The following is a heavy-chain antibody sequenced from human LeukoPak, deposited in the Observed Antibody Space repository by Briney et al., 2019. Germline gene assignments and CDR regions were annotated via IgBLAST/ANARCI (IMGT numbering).Heavy chain of an antibody. Sequence: PSETLSLTCTVSGGSISSGSYYWSWIRQPAGKGLEWIGRIYTSGSTNYNPSLKSRVTISVDTSKNQFSLKLSSVTAADTAVYYCARGRHSSSWLYYYYYMDVWGKGTTVTVSS. V-gene: IGHV4-61*02. CDR1: GGSISSGSYY. D-gene: IGHD6-13*01. J-gene: IGHJ6*03. CDR2: IYTSGST. CDR3: ARGRHSSSWLYYYYYMDV.